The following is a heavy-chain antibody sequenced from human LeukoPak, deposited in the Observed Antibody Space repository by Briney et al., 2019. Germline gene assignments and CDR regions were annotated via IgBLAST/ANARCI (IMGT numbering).Heavy chain of an antibody. V-gene: IGHV5-51*01. J-gene: IGHJ6*03. CDR2: IYPGDSDT. D-gene: IGHD3/OR15-3a*01. CDR1: GYSFTSYW. CDR3: ARDGHYYYMDV. Sequence: GASLKISSKGSGYSFTSYWIGWVRQMPGKGLEWMGIIYPGDSDTRYSPSFQVHVTISADKSIRTAYMQSSSLTASDTAMYYGARDGHYYYMDVWGKGTTVTVSS.